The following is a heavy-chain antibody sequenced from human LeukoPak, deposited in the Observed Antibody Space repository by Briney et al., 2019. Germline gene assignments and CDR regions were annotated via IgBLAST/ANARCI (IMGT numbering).Heavy chain of an antibody. CDR2: FDPEDGET. Sequence: ASVKVSCEVSGYTLTELSMHWVRQAPGKGLEWMGGFDPEDGETIYAQKFQGRVTMTEDTSTDTAYMELSSLRSEDTAVYYCATFRTTVTLSGGYLPFDYWGQGTLVTVSS. CDR1: GYTLTELS. D-gene: IGHD4-17*01. J-gene: IGHJ4*02. CDR3: ATFRTTVTLSGGYLPFDY. V-gene: IGHV1-24*01.